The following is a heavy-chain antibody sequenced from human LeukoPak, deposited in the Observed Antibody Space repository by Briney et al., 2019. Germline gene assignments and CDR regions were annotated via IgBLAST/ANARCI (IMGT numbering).Heavy chain of an antibody. V-gene: IGHV6-1*01. J-gene: IGHJ5*02. CDR2: TYYRSKWYN. CDR3: AREQNYDYVWGSYRRRSIWFDP. Sequence: SQTLSLTCAISGDSVSSNSAAWNWIRQSPSRGLEWLGRTYYRSKWYNDYAVSVKSRITINPDTSKNQFSLKLSSVTAADTAVYYCAREQNYDYVWGSYRRRSIWFDPWGQGTLVTVSS. CDR1: GDSVSSNSAA. D-gene: IGHD3-16*02.